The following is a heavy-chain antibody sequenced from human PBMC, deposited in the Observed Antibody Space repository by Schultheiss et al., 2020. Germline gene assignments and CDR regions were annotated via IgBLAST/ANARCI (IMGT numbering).Heavy chain of an antibody. D-gene: IGHD3-22*01. CDR1: GFSFSTYA. CDR3: ATEDYEHNDLTN. Sequence: GGSLRLSCAASGFSFSTYAMNWVRQAPGQGLEWVSSITSSSSHKFYADSVKGRFTISRDNAKSSLYLQMNSLRAEDMAVYYCATEDYEHNDLTNWGQGTLVNGYS. CDR2: ITSSSSHK. J-gene: IGHJ4*02. V-gene: IGHV3-21*01.